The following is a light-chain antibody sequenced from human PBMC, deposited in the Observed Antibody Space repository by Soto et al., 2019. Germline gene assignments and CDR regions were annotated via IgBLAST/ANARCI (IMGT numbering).Light chain of an antibody. Sequence: QSVLTQSPSASASLGASVKLTCTLSSGHSNYAIAWHQQQPEKGPRYLMILNTDGSHSKGDGIPDRFSGSSSGAERYLTISSLQSEDEADYYCQTWGTGIQVFGGGTKLTVL. J-gene: IGLJ3*02. CDR2: LNTDGSH. CDR3: QTWGTGIQV. V-gene: IGLV4-69*01. CDR1: SGHSNYA.